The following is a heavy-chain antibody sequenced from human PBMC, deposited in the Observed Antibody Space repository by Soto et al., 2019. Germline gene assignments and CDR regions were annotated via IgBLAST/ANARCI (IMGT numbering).Heavy chain of an antibody. CDR3: ARIGGYHGPLDY. CDR1: GGSISTGGYY. J-gene: IGHJ4*02. D-gene: IGHD6-25*01. V-gene: IGHV4-31*03. Sequence: PSETLSLTCTVSGGSISTGGYYWSWIRQHPGKGLECIGYIYHSGTTYYNPSLKSRVIISVDASKSQFSLKLSSVTAADTAVYYCARIGGYHGPLDYWGQGTPVTVS. CDR2: IYHSGTT.